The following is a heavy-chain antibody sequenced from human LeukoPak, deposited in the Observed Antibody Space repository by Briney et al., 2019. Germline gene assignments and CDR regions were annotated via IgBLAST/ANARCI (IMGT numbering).Heavy chain of an antibody. Sequence: PGGSLRLSCAASGFTVSSNYMSWIRQAPGKGLEWVSYISSSGSTIYYADSVKGRFTISRDNAKNSLYLQMNSLRAEDTAVYYCATVGGCTNGVCYTGEYYFDYWGQGTLVTVSS. CDR1: GFTVSSNY. CDR2: ISSSGSTI. CDR3: ATVGGCTNGVCYTGEYYFDY. V-gene: IGHV3-11*01. J-gene: IGHJ4*02. D-gene: IGHD2-8*01.